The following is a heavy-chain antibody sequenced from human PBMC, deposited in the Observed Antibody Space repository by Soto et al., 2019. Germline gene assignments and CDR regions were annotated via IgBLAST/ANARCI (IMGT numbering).Heavy chain of an antibody. CDR3: AHRRPYSNSPEYFFDY. J-gene: IGHJ4*02. Sequence: QITLKESGPTLVKPTQTLTLTCTFSGFSLSTSGVDVGWIRQPPGKALEWLALMYWDDDKRYSPSLKSRLTINKYPSKNQVVLTLTNMDPLDTATYYCAHRRPYSNSPEYFFDYWGQGTLVTVSS. CDR1: GFSLSTSGVD. D-gene: IGHD6-6*01. CDR2: MYWDDDK. V-gene: IGHV2-5*02.